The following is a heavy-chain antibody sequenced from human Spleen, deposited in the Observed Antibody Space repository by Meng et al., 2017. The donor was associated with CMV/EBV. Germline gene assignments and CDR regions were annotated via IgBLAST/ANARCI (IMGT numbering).Heavy chain of an antibody. D-gene: IGHD2-2*02. CDR1: GYMFTSYD. Sequence: ASVKVSCKTSGYMFTSYDLSWVRQAPGQGLEWVGWINPHNGNTKFAQKLQDRVTMTTDTSTKTAYMELRSLRSDDTAVYYCARALTVCSSTSCYTNWFDPWGQGTLVTVSS. CDR3: ARALTVCSSTSCYTNWFDP. V-gene: IGHV1-18*01. CDR2: INPHNGNT. J-gene: IGHJ5*02.